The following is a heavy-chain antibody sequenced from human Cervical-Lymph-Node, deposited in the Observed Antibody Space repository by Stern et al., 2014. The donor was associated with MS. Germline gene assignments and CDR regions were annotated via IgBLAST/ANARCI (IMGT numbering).Heavy chain of an antibody. D-gene: IGHD1-1*01. Sequence: VQLVESGPGLVKPSETLSLTCAVSGGSISGYYWNWIRQSPGKGLEWIGSVYYSGKTNYKPSLNGRVTISLDTSKSQFSLRLSSVTAGDTAVYYCARDSTAWSPSFDYWGQGTLVTVSS. CDR3: ARDSTAWSPSFDY. J-gene: IGHJ4*02. V-gene: IGHV4-59*01. CDR2: VYYSGKT. CDR1: GGSISGYY.